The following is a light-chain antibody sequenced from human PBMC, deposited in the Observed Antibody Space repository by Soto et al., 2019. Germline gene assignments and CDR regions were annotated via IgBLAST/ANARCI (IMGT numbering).Light chain of an antibody. V-gene: IGKV3-20*01. J-gene: IGKJ2*01. CDR2: GAS. CDR3: QQYGSSPRA. Sequence: EIVLTQSPGTLSLSPGERATLSCRASQSVSSSYLAWYQQKPGQAPRLLIYGASSRSTGIPDRFSGSGSGTDFTLTISRLEPEDFGVYYCQQYGSSPRAVGQGTKLEIK. CDR1: QSVSSSY.